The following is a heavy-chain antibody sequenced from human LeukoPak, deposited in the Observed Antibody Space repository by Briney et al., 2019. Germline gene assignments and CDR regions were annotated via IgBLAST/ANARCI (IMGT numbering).Heavy chain of an antibody. Sequence: PGGSLRLSCAASGFTFSTYWMHWVRQAPGKGLVWVSRINSDGSTTSYADSVKGRFTISRDNAKNTLYLQMNSLRGEDTAVYYCARGAVAGNFDYWGQGTLVAVSS. CDR3: ARGAVAGNFDY. J-gene: IGHJ4*02. CDR2: INSDGSTT. D-gene: IGHD6-19*01. CDR1: GFTFSTYW. V-gene: IGHV3-74*01.